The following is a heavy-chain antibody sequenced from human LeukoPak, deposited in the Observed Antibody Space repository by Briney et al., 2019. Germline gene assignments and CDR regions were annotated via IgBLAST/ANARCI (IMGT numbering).Heavy chain of an antibody. V-gene: IGHV3-23*01. CDR1: GFTFSSYA. CDR3: AKAKGGSSSWYVIGY. J-gene: IGHJ4*02. D-gene: IGHD6-13*01. Sequence: GGSLRLSCAASGFTFSSYAMSWVRQAPGKGLEWVSAISGSGDSTYYADSVKGRFTISRDNSKNTLYLQMNSLRAEDTAVYYCAKAKGGSSSWYVIGYWGQGTLVTVSS. CDR2: ISGSGDST.